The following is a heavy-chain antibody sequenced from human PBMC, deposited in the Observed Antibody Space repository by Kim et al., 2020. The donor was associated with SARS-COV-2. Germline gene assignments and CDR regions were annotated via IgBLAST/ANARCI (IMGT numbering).Heavy chain of an antibody. CDR3: AKPVRGIAAAGTAAFDI. CDR2: ISYDGSNK. V-gene: IGHV3-30*18. CDR1: GFTFSSYG. D-gene: IGHD6-13*01. Sequence: GGSLRLSCAASGFTFSSYGMYWVRQAPGKGLEWVAVISYDGSNKYYADSVKGRFIISRDNSKNTLYLQMNSLRAEDTAVYYCAKPVRGIAAAGTAAFDIWGQGTMVTVSS. J-gene: IGHJ3*02.